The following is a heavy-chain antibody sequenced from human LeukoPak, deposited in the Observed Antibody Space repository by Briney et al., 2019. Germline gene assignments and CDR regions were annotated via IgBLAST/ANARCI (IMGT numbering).Heavy chain of an antibody. Sequence: SGGSLRLSCAASGFTFSSYSMNWVRQAPGKGLEWVSSISSSSSYIYYADSVKGRFTISRDNAKNSLYLQMNSLGAEDTAVYYCARGTGHTYYYDSSGYYPDALDIWGQGTMVTVSS. D-gene: IGHD3-22*01. V-gene: IGHV3-21*01. J-gene: IGHJ3*02. CDR1: GFTFSSYS. CDR3: ARGTGHTYYYDSSGYYPDALDI. CDR2: ISSSSSYI.